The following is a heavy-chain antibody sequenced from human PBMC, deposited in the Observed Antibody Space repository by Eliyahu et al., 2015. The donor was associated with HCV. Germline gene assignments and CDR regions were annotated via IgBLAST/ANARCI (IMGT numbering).Heavy chain of an antibody. D-gene: IGHD3-10*01. V-gene: IGHV2-70*04. CDR1: GFSLSTSGMR. Sequence: QVTLKESGPALVKPTQTLTLTCXFSGFSLSTSGMRMGWIRQPPGKALEWLARIDWDDDKFYSTSLKTRLTVSKXTSKNRVVLTMTNMDPVDTATYYCARYYFGSGSFFDYWGQGSLVTVSS. J-gene: IGHJ4*02. CDR3: ARYYFGSGSFFDY. CDR2: IDWDDDK.